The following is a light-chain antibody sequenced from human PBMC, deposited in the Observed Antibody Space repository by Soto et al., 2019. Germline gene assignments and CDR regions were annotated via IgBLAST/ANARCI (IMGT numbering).Light chain of an antibody. Sequence: QSVLTQPPSVSGAPGQRVTISCTGSSSNIGAGSDVHWYQHLPGTAPKLLIYGNNNWPSGVPDRFSGSKSGTSASLGITGLQAEDEADYYCQSYDRSLSVVFGGGTKVTVL. CDR3: QSYDRSLSVV. V-gene: IGLV1-40*01. J-gene: IGLJ2*01. CDR2: GNN. CDR1: SSNIGAGSD.